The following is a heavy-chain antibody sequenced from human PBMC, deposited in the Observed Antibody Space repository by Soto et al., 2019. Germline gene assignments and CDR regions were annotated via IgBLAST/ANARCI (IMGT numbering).Heavy chain of an antibody. CDR1: GGTFSSYA. D-gene: IGHD6-13*01. Sequence: ASVKVSCKASGGTFSSYAISWVRQAPGKGLDWMGGIIPIFGTANYAQKFQGRVTITADESTSTAYMELSSLRSEDTAVYYCARVPPESSWSLYYYYGMDVWGQGTTVTVSS. V-gene: IGHV1-69*13. CDR3: ARVPPESSWSLYYYYGMDV. J-gene: IGHJ6*02. CDR2: IIPIFGTA.